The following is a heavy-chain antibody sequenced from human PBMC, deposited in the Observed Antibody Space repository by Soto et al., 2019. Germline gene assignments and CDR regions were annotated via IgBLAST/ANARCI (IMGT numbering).Heavy chain of an antibody. CDR2: IKSKTDGGTT. CDR3: TTDEHSITIFGVVIWEDGMDV. Sequence: PGGPLRLSCAASSFTFSNAWMNWVRQAPGKGLEWVGRIKSKTDGGTTDYAAPVKGRFTISRDDSKNTLYLQMNSLKTEDTAVYYCTTDEHSITIFGVVIWEDGMDVWGQGTTVTVSS. J-gene: IGHJ6*02. CDR1: SFTFSNAW. D-gene: IGHD3-3*01. V-gene: IGHV3-15*07.